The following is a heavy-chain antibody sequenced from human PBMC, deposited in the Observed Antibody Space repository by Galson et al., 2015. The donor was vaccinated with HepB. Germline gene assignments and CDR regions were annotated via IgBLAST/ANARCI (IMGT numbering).Heavy chain of an antibody. CDR3: AREVGATYPALDH. J-gene: IGHJ4*02. CDR2: ISSRSSAI. V-gene: IGHV3-48*02. CDR1: GFTFSSYS. D-gene: IGHD1-26*01. Sequence: SLRLSCAASGFTFSSYSMTWVRQAPGKGLDWVAYISSRSSAIYHADSVKGRFSISRDNGKNTLYLQMNSLRDEDTAVCFCAREVGATYPALDHWGQGTLVSVSS.